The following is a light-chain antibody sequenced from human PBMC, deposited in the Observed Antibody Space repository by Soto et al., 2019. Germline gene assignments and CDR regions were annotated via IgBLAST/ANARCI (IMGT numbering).Light chain of an antibody. CDR2: DAS. CDR3: QQYNNWPPWT. Sequence: EIVMTQSPATLSVSPGERATLSCRASQSVSGNLAWYQQKPGRAPRLLIYDASSRATGIPARFSGSGSGTEFTLTISSLQSEDFAVYYCQQYNNWPPWTFGQGTKVDIK. J-gene: IGKJ1*01. V-gene: IGKV3-15*01. CDR1: QSVSGN.